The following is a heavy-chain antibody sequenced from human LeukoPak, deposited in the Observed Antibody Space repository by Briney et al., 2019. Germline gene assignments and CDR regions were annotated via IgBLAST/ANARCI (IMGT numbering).Heavy chain of an antibody. CDR1: GFTVSNNY. CDR2: IYSGDNT. D-gene: IGHD3-16*01. J-gene: IGHJ4*02. CDR3: AGRRVLDASFDY. Sequence: GGSLRLSCAASGFTVSNNYMSWVRQAPGKGLEWVSVIYSGDNTYYVESVKGRFTISRDNSRNTLFLQMNRLRAEDTAVYYCAGRRVLDASFDYWGQGTLVTVSS. V-gene: IGHV3-66*02.